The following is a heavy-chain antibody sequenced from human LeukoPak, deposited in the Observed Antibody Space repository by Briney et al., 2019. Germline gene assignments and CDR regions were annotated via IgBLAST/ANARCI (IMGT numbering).Heavy chain of an antibody. J-gene: IGHJ4*02. Sequence: GGSLRLSCAASGFTFDDYGMSWVRQAPGKGLEWVSGINWNGGSTGYADSVKGRFTISRDNAKNSLYLQMNSLRAEDTALYYCARFDSSGYYGHFLSWWDQGTLVTVSS. CDR2: INWNGGST. V-gene: IGHV3-20*04. D-gene: IGHD3-22*01. CDR3: ARFDSSGYYGHFLSW. CDR1: GFTFDDYG.